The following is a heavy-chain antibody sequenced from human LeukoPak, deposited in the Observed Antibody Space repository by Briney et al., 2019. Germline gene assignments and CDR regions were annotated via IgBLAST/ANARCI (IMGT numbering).Heavy chain of an antibody. D-gene: IGHD2-8*01. Sequence: KSSETLSLTCSVSGASVSSGDHHWSWIRQAPGKGLEWIGHNMNTYYNPSLKSRVTISIETSKNQSSLMLSTVTAADTAIYYCATYYVNGAGRGHWGPGTLVTVSS. CDR2: NMNT. CDR3: ATYYVNGAGRGH. V-gene: IGHV4-61*08. CDR1: GASVSSGDHH. J-gene: IGHJ4*02.